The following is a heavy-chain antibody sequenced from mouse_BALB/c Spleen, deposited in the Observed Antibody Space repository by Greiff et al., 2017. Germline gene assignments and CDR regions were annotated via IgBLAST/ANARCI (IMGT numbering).Heavy chain of an antibody. CDR3: ARSGISYYFDY. V-gene: IGHV5-17*02. D-gene: IGHD4-1*01. CDR2: ISSGSSTI. J-gene: IGHJ2*01. CDR1: GFTFSSFG. Sequence: EVHLVESGGGLVQPGGSRKLSCAASGFTFSSFGMHWVRQAPEKGLEWVAYISSGSSTIYYADTVKGRFTISRDNPKNTLFLQMTSLRSEDTAMYYCARSGISYYFDYWGQGTTLTVSS.